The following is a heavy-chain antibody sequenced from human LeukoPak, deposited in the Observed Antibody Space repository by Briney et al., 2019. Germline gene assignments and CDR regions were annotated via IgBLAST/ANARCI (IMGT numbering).Heavy chain of an antibody. V-gene: IGHV1-2*02. Sequence: GASVTVSCTASAYTFTVYYIHWVRQAHGQGIGGMGWINSNSGGTNYAQKFQGRVTMTRDTSTTTAYMELNRLRSDDTAVYYCARVRRPEYSSSSYYYYMDVWGKGTTVTVSS. CDR1: AYTFTVYY. D-gene: IGHD6-6*01. J-gene: IGHJ6*03. CDR3: ARVRRPEYSSSSYYYYMDV. CDR2: INSNSGGT.